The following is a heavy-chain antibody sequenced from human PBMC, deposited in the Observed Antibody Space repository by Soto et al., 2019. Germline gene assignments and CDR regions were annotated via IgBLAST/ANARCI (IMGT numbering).Heavy chain of an antibody. CDR1: GYTFTSYG. D-gene: IGHD3-3*02. J-gene: IGHJ6*03. CDR2: ISAYNGNT. CDR3: AATHHFWSGYYSRPYYYYYYMDV. V-gene: IGHV1-18*01. Sequence: ASVKVSCKASGYTFTSYGISWVRQAPGQGLEWMGWISAYNGNTNYAQKLQGRVTMTTDTSTSTAYMELRSLRSDDTAVYYCAATHHFWSGYYSRPYYYYYYMDVWGKGTTVTVSS.